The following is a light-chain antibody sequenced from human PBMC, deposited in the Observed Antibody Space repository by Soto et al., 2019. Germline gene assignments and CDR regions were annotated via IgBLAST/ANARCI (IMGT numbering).Light chain of an antibody. CDR3: LLYYGGAQGV. Sequence: QAVVTQEPSLTVSPGGTVTLTCASSTGAVTSGYYPNWFQQKPGQAPRALIYXXXXXXXXXXXXXXXSLLGGKAALTLSGVQPEDEAEYYCLLYYGGAQGVFGGGTKVTVL. J-gene: IGLJ3*02. CDR2: XXX. V-gene: IGLV7-43*01. CDR1: TGAVTSGYY.